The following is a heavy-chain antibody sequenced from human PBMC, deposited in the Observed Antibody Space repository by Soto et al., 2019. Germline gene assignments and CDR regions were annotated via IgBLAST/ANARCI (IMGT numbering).Heavy chain of an antibody. CDR1: GYTFTGYY. CDR2: INPNSGGT. J-gene: IGHJ6*02. V-gene: IGHV1-2*04. Sequence: ASVKVSCKASGYTFTGYYMHWVRQAPGQGLEWMGWINPNSGGTNYAQKFQGWVTMTRDTSISTAYMELSRLRSDDTAVYYCARDQVYCSGGSCHSYYYYYGMDVWGQGTTVTVSS. D-gene: IGHD2-15*01. CDR3: ARDQVYCSGGSCHSYYYYYGMDV.